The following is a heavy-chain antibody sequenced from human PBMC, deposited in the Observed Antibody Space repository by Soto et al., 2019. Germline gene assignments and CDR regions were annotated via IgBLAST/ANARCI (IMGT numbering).Heavy chain of an antibody. CDR2: ISAYNGNT. J-gene: IGHJ4*02. V-gene: IGHV1-18*01. CDR1: GYTFTSYG. Sequence: QVQLVQSGAEVKKPGASVKVSCKASGYTFTSYGISWVRQAPGQGLEWMGWISAYNGNTKYAQKLQGRVTMTTDTSTRTAELALRTLRSDDGAVYYWAREPTYFAYWAKGTLVPAS. CDR3: AREPTYFAY.